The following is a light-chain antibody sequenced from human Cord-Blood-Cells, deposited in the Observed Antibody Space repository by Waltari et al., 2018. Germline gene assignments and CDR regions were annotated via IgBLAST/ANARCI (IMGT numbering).Light chain of an antibody. J-gene: IGLJ1*01. V-gene: IGLV2-14*01. CDR2: DVS. CDR3: SSYTSSSTLYV. Sequence: QSALTHPASVSGSPGHSITLSCTGTSSDVGGYNSVSWYQQHPGKAPKLMIYDVSNRPSGVSNRFSGSKSGNTASLTISGLQAEDEADYYCSSYTSSSTLYVFGTGTKVTVL. CDR1: SSDVGGYNS.